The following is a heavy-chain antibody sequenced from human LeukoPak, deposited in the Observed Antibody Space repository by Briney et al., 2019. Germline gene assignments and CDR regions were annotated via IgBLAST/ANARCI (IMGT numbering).Heavy chain of an antibody. CDR2: IYYSGST. CDR1: GGSISSSSYY. CDR3: ARQILWFGEFEDYYYMDV. Sequence: SETLSLTCIVSGGSISSSSYYWGWIRQPPGKGLEWIGSIYYSGSTYYNPSLKSRVTISVDTSKNQFSLKLSSVTAADTAVYYCARQILWFGEFEDYYYMDVWGKGTTVTVSS. D-gene: IGHD3-10*01. J-gene: IGHJ6*03. V-gene: IGHV4-39*01.